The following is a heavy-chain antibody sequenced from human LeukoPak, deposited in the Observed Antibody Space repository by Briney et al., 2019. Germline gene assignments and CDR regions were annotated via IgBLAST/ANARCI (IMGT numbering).Heavy chain of an antibody. D-gene: IGHD5-18*01. J-gene: IGHJ4*02. V-gene: IGHV3-48*01. CDR3: ARARGYSYGYSDY. CDR2: ISTSSSII. CDR1: GFTFSSYS. Sequence: GGSLRLSCAASGFTFSSYSMNWVRQAPGKGLEWASYISTSSSIIDYADSVKGRFTISRDNAKNSLYLQMNSLRAEDTAVYYCARARGYSYGYSDYWGQGTLVTVSS.